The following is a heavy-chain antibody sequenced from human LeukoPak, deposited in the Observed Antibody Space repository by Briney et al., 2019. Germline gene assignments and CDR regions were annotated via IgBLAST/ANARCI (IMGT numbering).Heavy chain of an antibody. V-gene: IGHV4-34*01. J-gene: IGHJ5*02. CDR3: ARAKKIAAARTDTSWFDP. Sequence: SETLSLTCAVYGGSFSGYYWSWIRQPPGKGLEWIGEINHSGSTNYNPSLKSRVTISVDTSKNQFSLKLSSVTAADTAVYYCARAKKIAAARTDTSWFDPWGQGTLVTVSS. CDR2: INHSGST. D-gene: IGHD6-13*01. CDR1: GGSFSGYY.